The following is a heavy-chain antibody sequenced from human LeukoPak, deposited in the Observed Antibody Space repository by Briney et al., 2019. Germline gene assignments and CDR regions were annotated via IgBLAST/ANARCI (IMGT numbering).Heavy chain of an antibody. J-gene: IGHJ5*02. CDR2: IYYSGST. CDR3: ASSKGWMVARNWFDP. D-gene: IGHD5-12*01. CDR1: GGSISSSSYY. Sequence: SETLSLTCTVSGGSISSSSYYWGWIRQPPGKGLEWIGSIYYSGSTYYNPSLKSRVTISVDTSKNQFSLKLSSVTAADTAVYYCASSKGWMVARNWFDPWGQGTLVTVSS. V-gene: IGHV4-39*07.